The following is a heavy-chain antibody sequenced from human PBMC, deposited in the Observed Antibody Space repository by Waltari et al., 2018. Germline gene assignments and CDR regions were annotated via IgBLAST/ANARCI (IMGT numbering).Heavy chain of an antibody. CDR2: IYWDDDK. V-gene: IGHV2-5*02. D-gene: IGHD4-17*01. Sequence: QITLKESGPTLVKPTQTLTLTCTFSGFSLSTSGVGVGWIRQPPGKALEWLALIYWDDDKRYSPSLKSRITITKDTSKNQVVLTMTNMDPVDTATYYCAHKGYGDYWSPFDYWGQGTLVTVSS. CDR1: GFSLSTSGVG. CDR3: AHKGYGDYWSPFDY. J-gene: IGHJ4*02.